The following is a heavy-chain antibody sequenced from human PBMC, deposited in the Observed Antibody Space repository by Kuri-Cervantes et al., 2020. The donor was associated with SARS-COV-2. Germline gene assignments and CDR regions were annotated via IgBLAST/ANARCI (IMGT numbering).Heavy chain of an antibody. Sequence: ESLKIFCTVSGGSISGHYWSWIRQPPGKGLEWIGYVYYSGAISYNPSLKSRVTISVDTSKNQFSLNLNSVTAADTAVYYCAGGWVRAGDLIGDLDYWGQGTLVTVSS. D-gene: IGHD3-10*01. CDR3: AGGWVRAGDLIGDLDY. CDR2: VYYSGAI. V-gene: IGHV4-59*11. CDR1: GGSISGHY. J-gene: IGHJ4*02.